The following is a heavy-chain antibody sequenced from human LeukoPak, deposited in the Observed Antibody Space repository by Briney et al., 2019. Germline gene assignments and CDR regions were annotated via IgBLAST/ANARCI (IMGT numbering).Heavy chain of an antibody. J-gene: IGHJ6*02. V-gene: IGHV4-31*03. CDR2: IYYSGST. CDR1: GGSISSGGYY. CDR3: ARDSTYYYYGMDV. Sequence: SQTLSLTCTVSGGSISSGGYYWSWIRQHPGKGLEWIGYIYYSGSTYYNPSLKSRVTISVDTSKNQFSLRLSSVTAADTAVYYCARDSTYYYYGMDVWGQGTTVIVSS.